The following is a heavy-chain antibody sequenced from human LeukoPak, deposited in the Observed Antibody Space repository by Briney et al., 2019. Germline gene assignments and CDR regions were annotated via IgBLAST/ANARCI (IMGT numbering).Heavy chain of an antibody. CDR1: GFTFDEYA. Sequence: GGSLRLSCAASGFTFDEYAMHWVRQAPGKGLEWVSGISWNSGSIGYADSVKGRFTISRDNAKNSLSLQMNSLRAEDTALYYCAKDAVASSRSEDYYYYGMDVWGQGTTVTVS. J-gene: IGHJ6*02. D-gene: IGHD3-10*01. CDR2: ISWNSGSI. V-gene: IGHV3-9*01. CDR3: AKDAVASSRSEDYYYYGMDV.